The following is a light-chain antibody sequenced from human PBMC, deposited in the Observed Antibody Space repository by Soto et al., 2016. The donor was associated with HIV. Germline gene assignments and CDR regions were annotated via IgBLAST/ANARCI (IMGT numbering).Light chain of an antibody. CDR2: DDS. J-gene: IGLJ2*01. CDR1: GIGGKT. Sequence: SYVLTQPPSVSVAPGKTARITCGEDGIGGKTVHWYQQEPGQAPVLVVYDDSDRPSGIPERFSGSNSGNTATLTISRVEAGDEADYYCQLWDISRDHVLFGGGTKLTVL. CDR3: QLWDISRDHVL. V-gene: IGLV3-21*03.